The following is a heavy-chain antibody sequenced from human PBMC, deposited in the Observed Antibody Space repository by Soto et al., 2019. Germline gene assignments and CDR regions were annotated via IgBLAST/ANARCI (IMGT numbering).Heavy chain of an antibody. J-gene: IGHJ1*01. CDR2: SYHSGST. CDR3: ASLPGP. Sequence: PSETLSLTCAVYGGSSSSGGYSWSWIRQPPGKGLEWIGYSYHSGSTYYNPSLKSRVTISVDRSKNQFSLKLSSVTAADTAVYYCASLPGPCGQGTLVIVSS. CDR1: GGSSSSGGYS. V-gene: IGHV4-30-2*01.